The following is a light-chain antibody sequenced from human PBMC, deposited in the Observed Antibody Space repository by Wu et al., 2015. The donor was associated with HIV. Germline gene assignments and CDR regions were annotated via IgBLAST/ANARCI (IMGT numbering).Light chain of an antibody. V-gene: IGKV3-11*01. CDR1: QSVSRY. CDR3: QQQNNWPLT. Sequence: EIVLTQSPATLSLSPGERATLSCRASQSVSRYLAWYQQKPGQAPRLLIYDASNRATGVPDRFSGSGSATHFTLTISSLEPEDSAVYYCQQQNNWPLTFGQGTRLEIK. CDR2: DAS. J-gene: IGKJ5*01.